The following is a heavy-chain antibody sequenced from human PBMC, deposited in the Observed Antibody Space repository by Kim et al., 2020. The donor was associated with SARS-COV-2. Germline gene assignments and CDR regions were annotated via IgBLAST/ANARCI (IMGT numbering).Heavy chain of an antibody. CDR3: ARGRWSSGWYGGTRWFDP. D-gene: IGHD6-19*01. Sequence: KSRVTRSVDTSKNQFSLKLSSVTAADTAVYYCARGRWSSGWYGGTRWFDPWGQGTLVTVSS. V-gene: IGHV4-34*01. J-gene: IGHJ5*02.